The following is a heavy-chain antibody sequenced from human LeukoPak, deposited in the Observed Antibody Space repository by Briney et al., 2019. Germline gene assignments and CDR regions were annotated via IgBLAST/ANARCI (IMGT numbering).Heavy chain of an antibody. Sequence: ASVKVSCKASGYTFTGYYMHWVRQAPGQGLEWMGWINPNSGGTNYAQKFQGRVTMTRDTSISTAYMEPSRLRSDDTAVYYCARGVYIAVATPGGYWGQGTLVTVSS. CDR1: GYTFTGYY. J-gene: IGHJ4*02. V-gene: IGHV1-2*02. D-gene: IGHD6-19*01. CDR2: INPNSGGT. CDR3: ARGVYIAVATPGGY.